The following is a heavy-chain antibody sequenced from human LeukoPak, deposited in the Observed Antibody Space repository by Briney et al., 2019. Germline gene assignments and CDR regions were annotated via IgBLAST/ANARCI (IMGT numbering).Heavy chain of an antibody. Sequence: GESLKISCKGSGYIISSYWIIWVRQMPGKGLEGMGRIDPSDSYTNYRPSFQGHVTISADKSISTAYLQWSSLKAPDTAMYFCARSIVGANYYFDYWGQGTLVTVSS. D-gene: IGHD1-26*01. J-gene: IGHJ4*02. CDR3: ARSIVGANYYFDY. V-gene: IGHV5-10-1*01. CDR2: IDPSDSYT. CDR1: GYIISSYW.